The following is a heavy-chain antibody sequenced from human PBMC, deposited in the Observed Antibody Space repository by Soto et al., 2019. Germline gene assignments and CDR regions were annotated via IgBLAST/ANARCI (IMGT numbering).Heavy chain of an antibody. CDR3: ARDPRAVPAAIHVDWFDP. D-gene: IGHD2-2*02. J-gene: IGHJ5*02. CDR2: ISAYNGNT. V-gene: IGHV1-18*04. CDR1: GYTFTSYG. Sequence: ASGKVCCKASGYTFTSYGISWERQAPGQGLEWMGWISAYNGNTNYAQKLQGRVTMTTDTSTSTAYMELRSLRSDDTAVYYCARDPRAVPAAIHVDWFDPWGQRTLVTVSS.